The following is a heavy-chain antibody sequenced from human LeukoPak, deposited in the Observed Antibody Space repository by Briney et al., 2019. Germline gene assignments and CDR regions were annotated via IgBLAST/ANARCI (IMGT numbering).Heavy chain of an antibody. Sequence: GGSLRLSCAASGFTFSNYVMSWVRQAPGKGLEWVSSISDSGGDRNDADSVKGRFTISRDNSKNTLYLQMGSLRVEDTAVYYCATRATGRFFDNWGQGTLVTVSS. J-gene: IGHJ4*02. D-gene: IGHD3-9*01. V-gene: IGHV3-23*01. CDR1: GFTFSNYV. CDR3: ATRATGRFFDN. CDR2: ISDSGGDR.